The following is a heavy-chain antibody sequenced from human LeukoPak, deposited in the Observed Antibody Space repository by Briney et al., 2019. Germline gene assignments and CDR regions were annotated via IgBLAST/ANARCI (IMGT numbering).Heavy chain of an antibody. J-gene: IGHJ6*02. D-gene: IGHD3-10*01. CDR2: ISASDNTI. Sequence: GGSLGLSCAASGFNFSSYGMNWARQAPGMGLEWISYISASDNTIYYADSVKGRFTISRDNAKNSLYLQMNSLRAEDTALYYCAKDSRVWGAGNGMDVWGQGTTVTVSS. V-gene: IGHV3-48*04. CDR1: GFNFSSYG. CDR3: AKDSRVWGAGNGMDV.